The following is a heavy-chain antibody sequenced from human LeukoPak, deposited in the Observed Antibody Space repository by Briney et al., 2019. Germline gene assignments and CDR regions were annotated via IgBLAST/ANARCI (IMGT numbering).Heavy chain of an antibody. D-gene: IGHD6-19*01. CDR2: IHTSGST. V-gene: IGHV4-4*07. CDR3: ARAQGYSSGWDFQH. CDR1: GGSISSYY. Sequence: TSETLSLTCTVSGGSISSYYWSWIRQPAGKGLEWIGRIHTSGSTNCNPSLKSRVTISVDTSKNQFSLKVSSVTAADTAVYYCARAQGYSSGWDFQHWGQGTLVTVSS. J-gene: IGHJ1*01.